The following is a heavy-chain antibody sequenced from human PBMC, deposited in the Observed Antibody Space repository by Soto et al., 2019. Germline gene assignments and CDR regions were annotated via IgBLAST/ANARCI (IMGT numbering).Heavy chain of an antibody. CDR1: GGTFTGYY. Sequence: ASVKVSCKASGGTFTGYYMHWVRQAPGQGLEWMGWINPKSGGTDYAQKFQGRVTMTRDTSSSSAYMELSSLRSDDTAVYYCAKANSGDDDEFDYWGQGTQVTVS. CDR2: INPKSGGT. D-gene: IGHD5-12*01. CDR3: AKANSGDDDEFDY. V-gene: IGHV1-2*02. J-gene: IGHJ4*02.